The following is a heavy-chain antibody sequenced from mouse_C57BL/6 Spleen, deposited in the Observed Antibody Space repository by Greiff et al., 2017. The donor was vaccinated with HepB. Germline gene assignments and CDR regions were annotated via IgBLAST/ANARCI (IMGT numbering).Heavy chain of an antibody. Sequence: VQLQQSGTVLARPGASVKMSCKTSGYTFTSYWMHWVKQRPGQGLEWIGAIYPGNSDTSYNQKFKGKAKLTAVTSASTAYMELSSLTNEDSAVYYCTRSRGYDGYYYAMDYWGQGTSVTVSS. CDR1: GYTFTSYW. D-gene: IGHD2-2*01. J-gene: IGHJ4*01. V-gene: IGHV1-5*01. CDR2: IYPGNSDT. CDR3: TRSRGYDGYYYAMDY.